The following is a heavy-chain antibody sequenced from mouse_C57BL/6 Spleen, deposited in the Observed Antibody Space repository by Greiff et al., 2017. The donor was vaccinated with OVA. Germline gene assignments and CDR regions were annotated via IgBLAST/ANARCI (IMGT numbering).Heavy chain of an antibody. V-gene: IGHV1-22*01. J-gene: IGHJ4*01. D-gene: IGHD3-2*02. CDR3: ARNSAAQATGAMDY. CDR2: INPNNGGT. Sequence: VQLQQSGPELVKPGASVKMSCKASGYTFTDYNMHWVKQSHGKSLEWIGYINPNNGGTSYNQKFKGKATLTVNKSSSTAYMELRSLTSEESAVYYCARNSAAQATGAMDYWGQGTSVTVSS. CDR1: GYTFTDYN.